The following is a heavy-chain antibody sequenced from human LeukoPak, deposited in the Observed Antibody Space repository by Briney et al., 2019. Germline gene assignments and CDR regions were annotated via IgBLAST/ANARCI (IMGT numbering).Heavy chain of an antibody. V-gene: IGHV4-59*01. D-gene: IGHD3-3*01. CDR1: GGSISSYY. Sequence: SETLSLTCTVSGGSISSYYWSWIRQPPGKGLEWIGYIYYSGSTNYNPSLKSRVTISVDTSKNQFSLKLSSVTAADTAVYYCAREDDFWSGPDYWGQGTLVTVSS. J-gene: IGHJ4*02. CDR2: IYYSGST. CDR3: AREDDFWSGPDY.